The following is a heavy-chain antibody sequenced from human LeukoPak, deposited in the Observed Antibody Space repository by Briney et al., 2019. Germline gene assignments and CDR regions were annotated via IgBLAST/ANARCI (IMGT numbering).Heavy chain of an antibody. V-gene: IGHV1-2*02. CDR2: INPNSGGT. CDR3: ARVRRAMVRGVITSPFDY. Sequence: ASVKVSCKASGYTFTGYYMHWVRQAPGQGLEWMGWINPNSGGTNYAQKFQGRVTMTRDTSISTAYMGLSRLRSDDTAVYYCARVRRAMVRGVITSPFDYWGQGILVTVSS. J-gene: IGHJ4*02. CDR1: GYTFTGYY. D-gene: IGHD3-10*01.